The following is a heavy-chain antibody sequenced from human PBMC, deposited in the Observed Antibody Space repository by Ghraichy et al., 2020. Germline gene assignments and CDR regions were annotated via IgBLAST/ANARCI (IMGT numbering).Heavy chain of an antibody. CDR3: ARDGVTYYGSGSYYTPDYYYYGMDV. D-gene: IGHD3-10*01. CDR1: GFTFSSYS. Sequence: GGSLRLSCAASGFTFSSYSMNWVRQAPGKGLEWVSSISSSSYIYYADSVKGRFTISRDNAKNSLYLQMNSLRAEDTAVYYCARDGVTYYGSGSYYTPDYYYYGMDVWGQGTTVTVSS. V-gene: IGHV3-21*01. J-gene: IGHJ6*02. CDR2: ISSSSYI.